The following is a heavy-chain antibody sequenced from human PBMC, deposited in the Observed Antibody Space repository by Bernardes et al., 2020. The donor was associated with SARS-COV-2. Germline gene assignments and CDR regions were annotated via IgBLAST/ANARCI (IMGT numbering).Heavy chain of an antibody. J-gene: IGHJ6*02. V-gene: IGHV3-48*01. CDR1: GFTFSSYS. CDR2: ISSSSSTI. Sequence: GGSLRLSCAASGFTFSSYSMNWVRQAPGKGLEWVSYISSSSSTIYYADSVKGRFTISRDNAKNSLYLQMNSLRAEDTAVYYCARDSPLPSSVGYYGMDVWGQGTTVTVSS. CDR3: ARDSPLPSSVGYYGMDV. D-gene: IGHD3-10*01.